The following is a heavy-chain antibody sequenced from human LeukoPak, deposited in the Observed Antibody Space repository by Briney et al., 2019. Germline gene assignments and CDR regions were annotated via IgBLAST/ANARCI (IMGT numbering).Heavy chain of an antibody. D-gene: IGHD1-20*01. J-gene: IGHJ6*03. CDR1: GYTFTGYF. Sequence: ASVKVSCKASGYTFTGYFIHWVRQAPGQGLEWMGWINPNSGGTNYAQKFQGRVTMTRDTSISTAYMELSRLRSDDTAVYYCARDEEDLNCTPYYYMDVWGKGTTVTVSS. V-gene: IGHV1-2*02. CDR3: ARDEEDLNCTPYYYMDV. CDR2: INPNSGGT.